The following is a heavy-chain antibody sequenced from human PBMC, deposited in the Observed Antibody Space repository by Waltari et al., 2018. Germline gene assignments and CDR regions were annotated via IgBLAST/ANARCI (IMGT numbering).Heavy chain of an antibody. CDR2: ISDAGGII. Sequence: EVQLLESGGGLVQPGGSLRLSCAASGCSFRTYVMNWVRQAPGKGLEWVSSISDAGGIINYADSVKGRFTISRDNSKNTLYLQMNSLRADDTAVYYCARGSGVDSWGQGTLVTISS. CDR3: ARGSGVDS. D-gene: IGHD7-27*01. J-gene: IGHJ4*02. CDR1: GCSFRTYV. V-gene: IGHV3-23*01.